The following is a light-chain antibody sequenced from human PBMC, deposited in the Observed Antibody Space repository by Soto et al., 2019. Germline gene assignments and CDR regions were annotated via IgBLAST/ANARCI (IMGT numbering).Light chain of an antibody. CDR3: QQRSNWPPGLN. Sequence: EIVLTQSPATLSLSPGERATLSCRASQSVSSYLAWYQQKPGQAPRLLIYDASNRSTGIPARFSGSGSGTDFTLTISSIEPEAFAVYYGQQRSNWPPGLNFGPGTKVDIK. CDR2: DAS. CDR1: QSVSSY. J-gene: IGKJ3*01. V-gene: IGKV3-11*01.